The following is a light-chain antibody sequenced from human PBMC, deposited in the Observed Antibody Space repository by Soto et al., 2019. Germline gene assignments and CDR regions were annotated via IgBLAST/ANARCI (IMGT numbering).Light chain of an antibody. V-gene: IGKV3-11*01. CDR2: DAS. Sequence: EVVLTQSPATLSLSPGEKAILSCRARQDLNTYLGWYQQKPGQPPRLLIYDASTRASGIPVSFSGSGSGTDFTLTIVKLEAEDFAIYYCQRRYNWPITFGAGTKVEIK. CDR3: QRRYNWPIT. J-gene: IGKJ4*01. CDR1: QDLNTY.